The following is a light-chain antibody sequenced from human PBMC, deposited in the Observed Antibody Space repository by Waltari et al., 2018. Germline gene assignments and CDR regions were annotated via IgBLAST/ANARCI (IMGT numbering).Light chain of an antibody. J-gene: IGLJ1*01. CDR2: YDS. V-gene: IGLV3-21*01. Sequence: SVAAAPGETARVTCGGNNIERKSVHWYQQKPGQAPVLVISYDSDRPSGIPERFSGSNSGDTATLTISRVEAGDEADYYCQVWDANTDPGVFGTGTEVTVL. CDR3: QVWDANTDPGV. CDR1: NIERKS.